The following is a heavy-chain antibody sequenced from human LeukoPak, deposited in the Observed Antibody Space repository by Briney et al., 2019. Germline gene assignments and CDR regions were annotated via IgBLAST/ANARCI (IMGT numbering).Heavy chain of an antibody. J-gene: IGHJ4*02. CDR2: IKQDGSEK. V-gene: IGHV3-7*01. Sequence: GGSLRLSCAASGFTVSSNYMSWVRQAPGKGLEWVANIKQDGSEKYYVDSVKGRFTISRDNAKNSLYLQMNSLRAEDTAVYYCARDQAGIVGASYYFDYWGQGTPVTVSS. CDR3: ARDQAGIVGASYYFDY. CDR1: GFTVSSNY. D-gene: IGHD1-26*01.